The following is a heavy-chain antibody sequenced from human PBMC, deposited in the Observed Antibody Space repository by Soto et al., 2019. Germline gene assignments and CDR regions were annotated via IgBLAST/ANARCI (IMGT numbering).Heavy chain of an antibody. CDR2: IYTSGST. D-gene: IGHD3-9*01. CDR3: ARGKNPDMYYYFDY. CDR1: GGSISSYY. J-gene: IGHJ4*02. V-gene: IGHV4-4*07. Sequence: NPSETLSLTCTVSGGSISSYYWSWIRQPAGKGLEWIGRIYTSGSTNYNPSLKSRVTMSVDTSKNQFSLKLSSVTAADTAVYYCARGKNPDMYYYFDYWGQGTLVTVSS.